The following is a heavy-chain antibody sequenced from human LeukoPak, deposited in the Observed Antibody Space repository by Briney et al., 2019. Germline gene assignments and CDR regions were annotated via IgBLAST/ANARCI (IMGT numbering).Heavy chain of an antibody. CDR1: GGTFSSYA. Sequence: SVKVSCKASGGTFSSYAISWVRQAPGQGLEWMGRIIPILGIADYAQKFQGRVTITADKSTSTAYMELSSLRSEDTAVYYCARDRIAAAGTIDYWGQGTLVTVSS. V-gene: IGHV1-69*04. CDR2: IIPILGIA. CDR3: ARDRIAAAGTIDY. J-gene: IGHJ4*02. D-gene: IGHD6-13*01.